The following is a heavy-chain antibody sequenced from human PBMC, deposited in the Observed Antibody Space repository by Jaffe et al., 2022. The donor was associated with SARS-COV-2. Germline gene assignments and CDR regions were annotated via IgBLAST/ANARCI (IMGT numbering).Heavy chain of an antibody. V-gene: IGHV3-53*01. CDR1: GFTVSSNY. Sequence: EVQLVESGGGLIQPGGSLRLSCAASGFTVSSNYMSWVRQAPGKGLEWVSVIYSGGSTYYADSVKGRFTISRDNSKNTLYLQMNSLRAEDTAVYYCARLRWLLLNDAFDIWGQGTMVTVSS. D-gene: IGHD5-18*01. CDR3: ARLRWLLLNDAFDI. CDR2: IYSGGST. J-gene: IGHJ3*02.